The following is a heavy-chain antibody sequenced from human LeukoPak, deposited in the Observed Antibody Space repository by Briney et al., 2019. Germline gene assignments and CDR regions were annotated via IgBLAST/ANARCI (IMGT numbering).Heavy chain of an antibody. D-gene: IGHD6-19*01. J-gene: IGHJ3*02. Sequence: PGGSLRLSCAASGFTFSSYWMSWVRQAPGKGLEWVSTISGSGGSTYYADSVKGRFTISRDNSKNTLYLQMNSLRAEDTAIYYCAKGDSSGWYEVRAFDIWGQGTMVTVSS. V-gene: IGHV3-23*01. CDR2: ISGSGGST. CDR1: GFTFSSYW. CDR3: AKGDSSGWYEVRAFDI.